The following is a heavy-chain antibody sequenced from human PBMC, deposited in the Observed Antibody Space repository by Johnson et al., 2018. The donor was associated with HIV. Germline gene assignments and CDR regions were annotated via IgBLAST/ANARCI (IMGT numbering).Heavy chain of an antibody. CDR3: AKDPRIVVVPAAILAFDI. D-gene: IGHD2-2*01. Sequence: QVQLVESGGGVVQPGRSLRLSCAASGFTFSSNTMHCVRQAPGKGLEWVAVISYDGSNKYYADSVKGRFTISRDNSKNTLYLQMNSLRAEDTAVYYCAKDPRIVVVPAAILAFDIWGQGTMVTVSS. CDR2: ISYDGSNK. J-gene: IGHJ3*02. CDR1: GFTFSSNT. V-gene: IGHV3-30-3*01.